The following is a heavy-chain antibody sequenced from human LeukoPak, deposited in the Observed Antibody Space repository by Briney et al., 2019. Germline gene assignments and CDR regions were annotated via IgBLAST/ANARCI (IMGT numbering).Heavy chain of an antibody. Sequence: SVKVSCKASGYTFTSYGISWVRQAPGQGLEWMGGIIPIFGTANYAQKFQGRVTITADESTSTAYMELSSLRSEDTAVYYCARDLGYGGNSAWFDPWGQGTLVTVSS. CDR3: ARDLGYGGNSAWFDP. D-gene: IGHD4-23*01. V-gene: IGHV1-69*13. CDR2: IIPIFGTA. J-gene: IGHJ5*02. CDR1: GYTFTSYG.